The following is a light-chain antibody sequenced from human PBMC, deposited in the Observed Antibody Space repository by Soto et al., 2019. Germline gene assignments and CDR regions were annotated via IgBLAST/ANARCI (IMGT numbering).Light chain of an antibody. CDR3: QQCDYLPI. V-gene: IGKV1-33*01. Sequence: DIQMTQSPSSLSASVGDRVTITCQASHDITSFLNWYQHKPGRAPKLLIYDASMLEAGVPTRFSGSGSGTHFTFSISSLQPEDVATYYCQQCDYLPIFGPGTTVYFK. CDR1: HDITSF. J-gene: IGKJ3*01. CDR2: DAS.